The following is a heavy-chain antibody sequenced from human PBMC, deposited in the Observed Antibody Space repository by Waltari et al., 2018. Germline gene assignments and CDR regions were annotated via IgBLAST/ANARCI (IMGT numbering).Heavy chain of an antibody. CDR2: IHKDGSEK. Sequence: EVHLVESGGGVVQPGGSLRLSCAATGFTFTDYWMSLVRQAPGKGAEWVANIHKDGSEKNYVDYVKGRFTISRDNAKDSVYLQMNSLRADDTAMYYCVRDHWGPDYWGQGTLVTVSS. CDR1: GFTFTDYW. J-gene: IGHJ4*02. D-gene: IGHD7-27*01. V-gene: IGHV3-7*01. CDR3: VRDHWGPDY.